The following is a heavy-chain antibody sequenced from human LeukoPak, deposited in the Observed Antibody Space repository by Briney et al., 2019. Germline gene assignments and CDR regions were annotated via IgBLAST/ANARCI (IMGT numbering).Heavy chain of an antibody. D-gene: IGHD4-17*01. CDR1: GFTFSCSG. V-gene: IGHV3-73*01. Sequence: GGSLKLSRAASGFTFSCSGMHWVRQASGKGLEWVGRIRSKANSYATEYAASVKGRFTISRDDSKNTAYLQMNSLKTGDTAVYYCTGTSYGDYYYYYYMDVWGKGNTVTVSS. J-gene: IGHJ6*03. CDR3: TGTSYGDYYYYYYMDV. CDR2: IRSKANSYAT.